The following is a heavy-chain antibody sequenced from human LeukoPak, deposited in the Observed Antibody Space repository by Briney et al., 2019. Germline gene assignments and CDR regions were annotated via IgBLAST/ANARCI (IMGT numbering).Heavy chain of an antibody. J-gene: IGHJ5*02. CDR1: GGSISSSSYY. D-gene: IGHD6-19*01. CDR2: IYYSGST. CDR3: ARHEQWLVGWFDP. V-gene: IGHV4-39*01. Sequence: SETLSLTCTVSGGSISSSSYYWGWIRQPPGKGLEWIGSIYYSGSTYYNPSLKSRATISVDTSKNQFSLKLSSVTAADTAVYYCARHEQWLVGWFDPWGQGTLVTVSS.